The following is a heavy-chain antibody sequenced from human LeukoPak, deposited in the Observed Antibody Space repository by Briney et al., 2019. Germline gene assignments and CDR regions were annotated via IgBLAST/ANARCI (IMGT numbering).Heavy chain of an antibody. J-gene: IGHJ4*02. CDR1: GYTFTSLY. D-gene: IGHD3-22*01. V-gene: IGHV1-2*06. CDR3: ARDNYDKRFDY. Sequence: ASVKVSCKTSGYTFTSLYIHWVRQAPGQGLEWMGRIDPNRSDRKFAQRFQDRVTFTTDASISTAYMELSSLGSDDTAVYYCARDNYDKRFDYWGQGTLVTVSP. CDR2: IDPNRSDR.